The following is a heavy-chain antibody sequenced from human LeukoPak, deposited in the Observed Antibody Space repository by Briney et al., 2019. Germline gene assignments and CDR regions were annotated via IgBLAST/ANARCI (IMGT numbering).Heavy chain of an antibody. CDR2: VSGSGVGT. Sequence: PGGSLRLSCAASGFTFSSYAMSWVRQAPGKGLEWVSAVSGSGVGTYYADSVKGRFTISRDNSKNTLFLQMNSLRAEDTAVYYCAKDATGWSTGYYFDSWGQGTLVTVSS. D-gene: IGHD2-15*01. CDR1: GFTFSSYA. J-gene: IGHJ4*02. CDR3: AKDATGWSTGYYFDS. V-gene: IGHV3-23*01.